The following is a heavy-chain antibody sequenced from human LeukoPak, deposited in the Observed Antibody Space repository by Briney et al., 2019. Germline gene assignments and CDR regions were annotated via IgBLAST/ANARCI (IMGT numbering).Heavy chain of an antibody. CDR2: INPNSGGT. J-gene: IGHJ4*02. CDR1: GYTFTGYY. CDR3: ARESPVAGTGDY. D-gene: IGHD6-19*01. Sequence: ASVKVSCKGSGYTFTGYYMHWVRQAPGQGLEWMGWINPNSGGTNYAQKFQGRVTMTRDTSISTAYMELSRLRSHDTAVYYCARESPVAGTGDYWGQGTLVTVSS. V-gene: IGHV1-2*02.